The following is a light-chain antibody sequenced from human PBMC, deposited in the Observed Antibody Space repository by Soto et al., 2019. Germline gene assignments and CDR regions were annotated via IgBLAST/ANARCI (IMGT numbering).Light chain of an antibody. J-gene: IGKJ4*01. CDR1: QSVSNN. CDR3: QQYGNWPLLT. CDR2: GAS. Sequence: EIVLTQSPGTLSLSPGERATLSCRASQSVSNNYLAWYQQKPGQAPRLLIYGASIRATGIPARFSGSGSGTEFTLTISSLQSEDFAVYYCQQYGNWPLLTFGGGTKVDIK. V-gene: IGKV3-15*01.